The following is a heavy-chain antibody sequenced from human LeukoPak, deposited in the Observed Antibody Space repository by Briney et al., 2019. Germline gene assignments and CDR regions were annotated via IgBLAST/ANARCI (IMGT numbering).Heavy chain of an antibody. V-gene: IGHV3-64*01. CDR2: ISANGRST. Sequence: GGSLRLSCAVSGFSVRTNFMSWVRQAPGKGLDFVSAISANGRSTYYASSVKGRFTISRDNSKNTLYLQMGSLRAEDLAVYYCARVGLGSGFDYWGQGTLVTVSS. D-gene: IGHD1-26*01. CDR3: ARVGLGSGFDY. CDR1: GFSVRTNF. J-gene: IGHJ4*02.